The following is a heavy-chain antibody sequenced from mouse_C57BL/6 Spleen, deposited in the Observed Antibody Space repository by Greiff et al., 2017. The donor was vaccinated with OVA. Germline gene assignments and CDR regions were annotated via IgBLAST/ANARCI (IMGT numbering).Heavy chain of an antibody. J-gene: IGHJ3*01. Sequence: VKLMESGAELVRPGASVTLSCKASGYTFTDYEMHWVKQTPVHGLEWIGAIDPETGGTAYNQKFKGKAILTADKSSSTAYMELRSLTSEDSAVYYCTRNYGDWGQGTLVTVSA. V-gene: IGHV1-15*01. D-gene: IGHD1-1*01. CDR3: TRNYGD. CDR1: GYTFTDYE. CDR2: IDPETGGT.